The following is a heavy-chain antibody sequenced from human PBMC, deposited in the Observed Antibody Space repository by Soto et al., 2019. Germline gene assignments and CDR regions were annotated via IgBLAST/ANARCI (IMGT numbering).Heavy chain of an antibody. D-gene: IGHD3-16*02. CDR2: IYYSGSI. CDR1: GGSISSSSYY. V-gene: IGHV4-39*01. CDR3: ARHLNTFGGVIAPIDY. J-gene: IGHJ4*02. Sequence: PSETLSLTCTVSGGSISSSSYYWGWIRQPPGKGLEWIGSIYYSGSIYYNPSLKSRVTISVDTSKNQFSLKRSSVTAADTAVYYCARHLNTFGGVIAPIDYWGQGTLVPVSS.